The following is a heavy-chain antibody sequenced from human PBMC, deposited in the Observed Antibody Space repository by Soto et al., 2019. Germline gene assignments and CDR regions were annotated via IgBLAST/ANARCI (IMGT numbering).Heavy chain of an antibody. V-gene: IGHV1-18*01. CDR3: ARGVASGTYYNQYHWFDP. CDR1: GYSFTNYG. CDR2: INTYNGNT. J-gene: IGHJ5*02. Sequence: GASVEVSCEACGYSFTNYGISWVRQAPGQGLEWMGWINTYNGNTNHAQKLQGRVTMTTDTSTSTAYMELRSLRSDDTAVYYCARGVASGTYYNQYHWFDPWGQGTLVTVS. D-gene: IGHD3-10*01.